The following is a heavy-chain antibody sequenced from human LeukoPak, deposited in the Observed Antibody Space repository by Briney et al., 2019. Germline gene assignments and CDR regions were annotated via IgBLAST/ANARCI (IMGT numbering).Heavy chain of an antibody. CDR2: ISGGGNT. D-gene: IGHD4/OR15-4a*01. CDR3: ARRAGAYSHPYDY. V-gene: IGHV3-53*01. J-gene: IGHJ4*02. CDR1: GFTVSNNY. Sequence: GGSLRLSCAVSGFTVSNNYMSWVRQAPGKGLEWVSVISGGGNTYDADSVKGRFTISRDNSKNTLYLQMNSLRAEDTAAYYCARRAGAYSHPYDYWGQGTLVTVSS.